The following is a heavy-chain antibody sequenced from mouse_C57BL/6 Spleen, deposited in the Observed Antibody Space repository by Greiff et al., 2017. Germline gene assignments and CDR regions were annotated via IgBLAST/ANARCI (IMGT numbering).Heavy chain of an antibody. CDR2: IWSGGST. Sequence: VQGVESGPGLVQPSQSLSITCTVSGFSLTSYGVHWVRQSPGKGLEWLGVIWSGGSTDYNAAFISRLSISKDNSKSQVFFKMNSLQADDTAIYYCARNPLYYGSSYFDYWGQGTTLTVSS. J-gene: IGHJ2*01. CDR3: ARNPLYYGSSYFDY. D-gene: IGHD1-1*01. V-gene: IGHV2-2*01. CDR1: GFSLTSYG.